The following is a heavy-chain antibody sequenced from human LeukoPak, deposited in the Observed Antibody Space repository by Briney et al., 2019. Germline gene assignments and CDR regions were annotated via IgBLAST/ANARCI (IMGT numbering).Heavy chain of an antibody. V-gene: IGHV1-69*13. CDR1: GGTFSSYA. D-gene: IGHD3-10*01. J-gene: IGHJ5*02. CDR3: ARGGYYGSGNDFRFDP. CDR2: IIPIFGTA. Sequence: SVTVSCKASGGTFSSYAISWVRQAPGQGLEWMGGIIPIFGTANYAQKFQGRVTITADESTSTAYMELSSLRSEDTAVYYCARGGYYGSGNDFRFDPWGQGTLVTVSS.